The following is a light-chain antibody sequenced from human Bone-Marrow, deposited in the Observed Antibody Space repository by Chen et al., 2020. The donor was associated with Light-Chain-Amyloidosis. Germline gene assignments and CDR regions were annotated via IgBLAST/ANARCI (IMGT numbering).Light chain of an antibody. Sequence: QSALTQPAPVSGSPGQSIPISCTGTSSAVGSYNLVSWYQQHPGKAPKLLIYEVSKRTSGVSKRCSGSKLSSTATRTSAGLQAKEEANYYCGTCAGSGTRVFGGGTKLTVL. CDR3: GTCAGSGTRV. J-gene: IGLJ3*02. CDR1: SSAVGSYNL. V-gene: IGLV2-23*02. CDR2: EVS.